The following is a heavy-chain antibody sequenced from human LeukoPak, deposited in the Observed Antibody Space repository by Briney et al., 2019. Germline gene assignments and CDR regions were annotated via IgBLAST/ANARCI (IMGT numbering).Heavy chain of an antibody. J-gene: IGHJ4*02. CDR2: ISYDGGNK. D-gene: IGHD3-3*01. CDR1: GFTFSSYA. Sequence: GRSLRLSCAASGFTFSSYAMHWVRQAPGKGLEWVAVISYDGGNKYYADSVKGRFTISRDNSKNTLYLQMNSLRAEDTAVYYCAKGFLEWSLYFDYWGQGTLVTVSS. CDR3: AKGFLEWSLYFDY. V-gene: IGHV3-30*04.